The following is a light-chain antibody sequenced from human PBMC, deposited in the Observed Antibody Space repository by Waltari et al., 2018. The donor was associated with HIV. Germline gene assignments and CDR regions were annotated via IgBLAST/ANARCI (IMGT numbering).Light chain of an antibody. CDR2: KAS. J-gene: IGKJ1*01. CDR3: QQYNTYPRT. CDR1: QNINKC. Sequence: DIQMTQSPSTLSASVGDRVTLTCRASQNINKCLAWYQQKPGKAPNLLIYKASSLESGVPSRFSGSGSGTDFTLTISSLQPDDFATYYCQQYNTYPRTFGQGTKVEIK. V-gene: IGKV1-5*03.